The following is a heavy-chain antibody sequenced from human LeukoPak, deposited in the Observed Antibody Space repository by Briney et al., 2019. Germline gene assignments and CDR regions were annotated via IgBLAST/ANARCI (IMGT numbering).Heavy chain of an antibody. D-gene: IGHD3-22*01. V-gene: IGHV4-34*01. Sequence: PSETLSLTCAVYGGSFSGYYWSWIRQPPGKGLEWIGEINHSGSTNYNPSLKSRVTISVDTSKNQFSLKLSSVTAADTAVYYCARHGWMYYYDSSGYYSTRTKGGEIDYWGQGTLVTVSS. CDR3: ARHGWMYYYDSSGYYSTRTKGGEIDY. J-gene: IGHJ4*02. CDR1: GGSFSGYY. CDR2: INHSGST.